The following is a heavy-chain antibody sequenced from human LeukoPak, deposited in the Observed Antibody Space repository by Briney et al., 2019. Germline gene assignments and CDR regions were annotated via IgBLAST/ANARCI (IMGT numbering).Heavy chain of an antibody. Sequence: ASVKVSCKASGYTFTSYGINWVRQAPGQGLEWMGWISAYNGDTNYAQKLQGRVTMTTDTSTSTVYMELRSLRSDDMAVYFRARDVGTTHFDFWGQGTLVTVSS. CDR3: ARDVGTTHFDF. D-gene: IGHD5-12*01. J-gene: IGHJ4*02. V-gene: IGHV1-18*03. CDR2: ISAYNGDT. CDR1: GYTFTSYG.